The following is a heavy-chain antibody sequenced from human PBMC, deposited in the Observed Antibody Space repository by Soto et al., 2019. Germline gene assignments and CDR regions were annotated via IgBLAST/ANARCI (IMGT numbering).Heavy chain of an antibody. J-gene: IGHJ4*02. V-gene: IGHV6-1*01. D-gene: IGHD1-7*01. Sequence: SHTLSLTCAISGCSVASNSAAWNLIRQSPSRGLEWLGRTYYRSKWYNDYAVSVKSRITINPDTSKNQFSLQLNSVTPEDTAVYYCAREKLELGFTFDYWGQGTLVTVSS. CDR2: TYYRSKWYN. CDR3: AREKLELGFTFDY. CDR1: GCSVASNSAA.